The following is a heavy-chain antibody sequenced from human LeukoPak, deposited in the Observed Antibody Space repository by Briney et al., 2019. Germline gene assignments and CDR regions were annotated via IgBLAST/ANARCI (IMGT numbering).Heavy chain of an antibody. D-gene: IGHD5-24*01. CDR3: ARSRDGHNYYYYGMDV. V-gene: IGHV3-53*01. Sequence: GGSLRLSCAASGFTVSTNYMSWVRQAPGKGLEWVSLIYSGGSAYYTDSVKGRFTISRDNSKNTLYLQMNSLRAEDTAVYYCARSRDGHNYYYYGMDVWGQGTTVTVSS. CDR1: GFTVSTNY. J-gene: IGHJ6*02. CDR2: IYSGGSA.